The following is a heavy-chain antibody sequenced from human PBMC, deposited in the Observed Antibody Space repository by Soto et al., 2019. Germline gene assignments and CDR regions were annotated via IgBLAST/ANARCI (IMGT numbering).Heavy chain of an antibody. Sequence: PGGSLRLSCAASGFTFSSYAMSWVRQAPGKGLEWVSTISGSGGSTYYADSVKGRFTISRDNSKNTLYLQMNSLRAEDTAVYYCAKDQWLVRGYFDYWGQGTLVTVSS. CDR3: AKDQWLVRGYFDY. CDR2: ISGSGGST. V-gene: IGHV3-23*01. D-gene: IGHD6-19*01. J-gene: IGHJ4*02. CDR1: GFTFSSYA.